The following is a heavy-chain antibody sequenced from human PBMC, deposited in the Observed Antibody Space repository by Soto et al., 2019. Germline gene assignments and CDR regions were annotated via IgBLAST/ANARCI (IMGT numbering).Heavy chain of an antibody. CDR3: AADLTYCSGGSCYSSGYSDY. CDR2: LVVGSGNT. V-gene: IGHV1-58*01. CDR1: GFTFTSSA. D-gene: IGHD2-15*01. Sequence: SVKVSCKASGFTFTSSAVQWVRQARGQRLEWIGWLVVGSGNTNYAQKFQERVTITRDMSTSTAYMELSSLRSEDTAVYYCAADLTYCSGGSCYSSGYSDYWGQGTLVTVSS. J-gene: IGHJ4*02.